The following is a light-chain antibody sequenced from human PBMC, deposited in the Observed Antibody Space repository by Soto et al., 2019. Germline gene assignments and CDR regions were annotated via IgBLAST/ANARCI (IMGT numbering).Light chain of an antibody. CDR3: CSYAGTYTHYV. CDR2: DVN. V-gene: IGLV2-11*01. Sequence: QSALTQPRSVSGSPGQSVTISCTGTSSDVGGYNFVSWYQQHPGKAPKLMIYDVNKRPSGVPGRFSGSKSDNTASLTISGLHAEDEADYYCCSYAGTYTHYVFGTGTKLTVL. J-gene: IGLJ1*01. CDR1: SSDVGGYNF.